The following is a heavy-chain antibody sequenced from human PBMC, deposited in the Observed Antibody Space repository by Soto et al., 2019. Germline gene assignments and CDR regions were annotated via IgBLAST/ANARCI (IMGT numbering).Heavy chain of an antibody. CDR3: ARDGVGYYDSSGYSAYFQH. V-gene: IGHV3-33*01. CDR2: IWYDGSNK. Sequence: GALRRSCAASGVTFSKSGMQWVRQAPGKGLEWVAVIWYDGSNKYYADSVKGRFTISRDNSKNTLYLQMNSLRAEDTAVYYCARDGVGYYDSSGYSAYFQHWGQGTLVTVSS. CDR1: GVTFSKSG. J-gene: IGHJ1*01. D-gene: IGHD3-22*01.